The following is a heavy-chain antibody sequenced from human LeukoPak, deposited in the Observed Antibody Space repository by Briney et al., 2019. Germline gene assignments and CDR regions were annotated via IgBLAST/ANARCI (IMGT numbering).Heavy chain of an antibody. CDR1: GGSISSYY. CDR3: ARGWSSSWSAPLFGF. Sequence: SETLSLTCTVSGGSISSYYWSWIRQPPGKGLEWIGYIYYSGSTDYNPSLRRRVTISIDTSRNQFSLELSSVTAGDTAVYYCARGWSSSWSAPLFGFWGQGTLVTVSS. D-gene: IGHD6-13*01. V-gene: IGHV4-59*01. CDR2: IYYSGST. J-gene: IGHJ4*02.